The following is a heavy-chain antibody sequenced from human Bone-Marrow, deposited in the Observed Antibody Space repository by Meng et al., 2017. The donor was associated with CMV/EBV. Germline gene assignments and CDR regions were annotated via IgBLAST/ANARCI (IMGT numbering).Heavy chain of an antibody. CDR1: GFTFSSYW. CDR2: IKQDGSEK. J-gene: IGHJ1*01. D-gene: IGHD2-2*01. V-gene: IGHV3-7*03. CDR3: ARDLRYCSSTSCPTEYFQH. Sequence: GGSLRLSCAASGFTFSSYWMSWVRQAPGKGLEWVANIKQDGSEKYYVDSVKGRFTISRDNAKNSLYLQMNSLRAEDTAVYYCARDLRYCSSTSCPTEYFQHWGQGTLVTFSS.